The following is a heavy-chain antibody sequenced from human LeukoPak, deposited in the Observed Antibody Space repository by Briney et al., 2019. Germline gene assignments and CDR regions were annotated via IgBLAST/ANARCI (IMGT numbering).Heavy chain of an antibody. V-gene: IGHV4-39*01. CDR3: ASTIPRGYCSSTSCPAALDY. CDR2: ITYSGTT. J-gene: IGHJ4*02. CDR1: GDSISSSTYSTTYY. D-gene: IGHD2-2*01. Sequence: SETLSLTCTVSGDSISSSTYSTTYYWGWIRQPPGKGLEWIGSITYSGTTHYNASLKSRVTISVDTSKNQFSLKLSSVTAADTAVYYCASTIPRGYCSSTSCPAALDYWGQGTLVTVSS.